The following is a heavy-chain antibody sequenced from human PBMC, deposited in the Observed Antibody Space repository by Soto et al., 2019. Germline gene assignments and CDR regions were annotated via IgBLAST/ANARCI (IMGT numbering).Heavy chain of an antibody. CDR3: AKDLFFYGSRSYQHNYYYYYGMDV. V-gene: IGHV3-30*18. CDR2: ISYEGSNK. D-gene: IGHD3-10*01. CDR1: RLSFSSYG. Sequence: RLGSAACRLSFSSYGMHWVRKEPGKGLEWVAVISYEGSNKYYADCVKGRVTISRDNSKNTLYLQMNSLRAEDTAVYYCAKDLFFYGSRSYQHNYYYYYGMDVWGQGTTVTVSS. J-gene: IGHJ6*02.